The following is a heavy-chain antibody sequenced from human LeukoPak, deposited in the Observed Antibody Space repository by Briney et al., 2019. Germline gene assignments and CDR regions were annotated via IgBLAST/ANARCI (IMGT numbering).Heavy chain of an antibody. J-gene: IGHJ6*03. CDR3: ARQDYAYFYMDV. CDR1: GGSFGSYA. Sequence: SVKVSCKASGGSFGSYAISWVRQAPGQGLEWMGRVIPILDTTNYAQKFQGRVTITADKSTSTAYMEVSRLRSDDTAMYYCARQDYAYFYMDVWGEGTTITVS. CDR2: VIPILDTT. V-gene: IGHV1-69*04.